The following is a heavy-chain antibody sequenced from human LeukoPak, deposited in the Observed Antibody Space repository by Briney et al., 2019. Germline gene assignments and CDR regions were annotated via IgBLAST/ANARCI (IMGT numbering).Heavy chain of an antibody. CDR3: ARDRVEVQWLVYYYYYGMDV. CDR1: GFTFSSYS. CDR2: ISSSSSYI. Sequence: PGGSLRLSCAASGFTFSSYSMNWVRQAPGKGLEWVSYISSSSSYIYYADSVKGRFTISRDNAKNSLYLQMNSLRAEDTAVYYCARDRVEVQWLVYYYYYGMDVWGQGTTVTVSS. J-gene: IGHJ6*02. V-gene: IGHV3-21*01. D-gene: IGHD6-19*01.